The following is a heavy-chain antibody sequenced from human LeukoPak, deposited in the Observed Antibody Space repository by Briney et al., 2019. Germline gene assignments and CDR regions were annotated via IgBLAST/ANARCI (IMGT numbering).Heavy chain of an antibody. D-gene: IGHD3-22*01. V-gene: IGHV4-59*01. Sequence: SETLSLTCTVSGGSISSYYWSWIRQPPGKGLEWIGYIYYSGGTNYNPSLKSRVTISVDTSKNQFFLKLSSVTAADTAVYYCARYDYYDSSGYFTGTFFDYWGQGTLVTVSS. CDR3: ARYDYYDSSGYFTGTFFDY. CDR2: IYYSGGT. J-gene: IGHJ4*02. CDR1: GGSISSYY.